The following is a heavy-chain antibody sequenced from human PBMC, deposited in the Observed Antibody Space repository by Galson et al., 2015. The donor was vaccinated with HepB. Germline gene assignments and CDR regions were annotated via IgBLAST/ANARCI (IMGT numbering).Heavy chain of an antibody. CDR2: ISSSGDST. CDR3: ARVPAYGDFIPRYFDS. D-gene: IGHD4-17*01. Sequence: SLRLSCAASGFNFDNYAMSWVRQGPGKGLHWVSGISSSGDSTYYADSVKGRFTISRDNSKNTVSLQMNSLTAEDAAVYYGARVPAYGDFIPRYFDSWGQGTLVTVSS. J-gene: IGHJ4*02. CDR1: GFNFDNYA. V-gene: IGHV3-23*01.